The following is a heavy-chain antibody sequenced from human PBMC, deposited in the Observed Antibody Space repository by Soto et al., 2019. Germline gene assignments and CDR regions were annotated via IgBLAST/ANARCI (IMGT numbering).Heavy chain of an antibody. J-gene: IGHJ6*02. V-gene: IGHV3-48*01. CDR1: GYSFSSYS. Sequence: EVQLVESGGGLVQPGGALRLSCAASGYSFSSYSMNWVRQAPGKGLEWVSYISSSSSTIYYADSVKGRFTISRDNAKNSLYLQMNSLRAEDTAVYYCARDWHYYYYYGMDVWGQGTTVTVSS. CDR3: ARDWHYYYYYGMDV. CDR2: ISSSSSTI.